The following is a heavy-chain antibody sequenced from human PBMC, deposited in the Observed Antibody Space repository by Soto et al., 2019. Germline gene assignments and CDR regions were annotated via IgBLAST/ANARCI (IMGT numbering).Heavy chain of an antibody. CDR3: ASDQTGITTTAGGRIDH. J-gene: IGHJ4*02. D-gene: IGHD1-20*01. V-gene: IGHV3-30-3*01. CDR2: VSFDGSNK. CDR1: GFTFSTHA. Sequence: GGSLRLSCAASGFTFSTHAMHWVRQAPGKGLECVAIVSFDGSNKYYADSVKGRITISRDNSKNTLYLQMSGLTPEDTAVYYCASDQTGITTTAGGRIDHWGQGTLVTVSS.